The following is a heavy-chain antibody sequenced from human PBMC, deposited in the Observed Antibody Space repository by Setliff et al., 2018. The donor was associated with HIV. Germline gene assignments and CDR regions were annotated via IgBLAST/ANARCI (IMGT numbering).Heavy chain of an antibody. CDR1: GGSISSGSYY. D-gene: IGHD4-17*01. V-gene: IGHV4-61*09. Sequence: PSETLSLTCTVSGGSISSGSYYWSWIRQPAGKGLEWIGHIYTRGNTNHNPSLKSRVTISVDTSENQFSLKLSSVTAADTAVYYCARGKSRRLRVHYYYYYMDVWGKGTTVTVSS. CDR3: ARGKSRRLRVHYYYYYMDV. J-gene: IGHJ6*03. CDR2: IYTRGNT.